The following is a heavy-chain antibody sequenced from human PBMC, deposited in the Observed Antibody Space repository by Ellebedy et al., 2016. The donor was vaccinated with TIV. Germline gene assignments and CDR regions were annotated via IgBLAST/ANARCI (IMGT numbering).Heavy chain of an antibody. J-gene: IGHJ4*02. CDR3: ARVMTGNSPYY. V-gene: IGHV1-18*01. CDR2: TSTFSGNT. CDR1: GYTFTTYG. D-gene: IGHD4-23*01. Sequence: ASVKVSCXASGYTFTTYGISWMRQAPGQGLEWMGWTSTFSGNTNYAQKFQGRVTMTTDTSTTTSYMEMRNLISDDTAVYYCARVMTGNSPYYWGQGTLVTVSS.